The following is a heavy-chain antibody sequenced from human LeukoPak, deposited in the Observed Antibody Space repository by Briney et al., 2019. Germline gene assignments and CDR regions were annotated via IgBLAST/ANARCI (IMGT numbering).Heavy chain of an antibody. D-gene: IGHD6-13*01. CDR1: GYTFTGYY. J-gene: IGHJ4*02. V-gene: IGHV1-2*02. CDR3: ARDPQGSSWYQFDY. Sequence: GASVKVSCKASGYTFTGYYMHWVRQAPGQGLEWMGWINPNSGGTNYAQKFQGRVTMTRDTSISTAYMELSRLRSDDTAVYYCARDPQGSSWYQFDYWGQGILVTVSS. CDR2: INPNSGGT.